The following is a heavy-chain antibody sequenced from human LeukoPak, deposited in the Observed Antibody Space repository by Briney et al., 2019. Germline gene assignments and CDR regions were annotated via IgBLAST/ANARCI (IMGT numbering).Heavy chain of an antibody. CDR2: ITGSGGST. D-gene: IGHD3-10*01. V-gene: IGHV3-23*01. J-gene: IGHJ6*04. CDR3: AKGLSVVRGVIYYGMDV. Sequence: GGSLRLSCAASGFTFSSYVMSWVRQAPGKGVEWVSLITGSGGSTFYADSVKGRFTISRDNSKNTLYLQMNIVRAEDTAVYYCAKGLSVVRGVIYYGMDVCGKGTTVTVSS. CDR1: GFTFSSYV.